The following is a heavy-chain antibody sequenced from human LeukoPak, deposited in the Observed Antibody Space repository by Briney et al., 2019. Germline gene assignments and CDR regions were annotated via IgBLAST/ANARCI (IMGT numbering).Heavy chain of an antibody. J-gene: IGHJ4*02. V-gene: IGHV4-38-2*02. CDR2: IYQSGRT. CDR1: GYSISSGDY. Sequence: SETLSLTCTVSGYSISSGDYWGWIRQPPGKGLEWTGNIYQSGRTYYNPSLKSRVTISVDTAKNQFSLKLSSVTAADTAVYYCARFRTNDISGYYGGSFDYWGQGTLVTVSS. CDR3: ARFRTNDISGYYGGSFDY. D-gene: IGHD3-22*01.